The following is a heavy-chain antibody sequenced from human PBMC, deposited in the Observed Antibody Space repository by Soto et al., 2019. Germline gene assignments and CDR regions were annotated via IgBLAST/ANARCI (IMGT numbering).Heavy chain of an antibody. J-gene: IGHJ5*02. CDR1: RGSISSGGYS. V-gene: IGHV4-30-2*01. CDR3: ARREVREYDYVWENWFDP. Sequence: PSETMSLTCAVSRGSISSGGYSWSWIRQPPGKGPEWIGNIYHSGSTYDNTSLKTHDTIHVDSSKNQYTLKLSSVTAADTAVYYCARREVREYDYVWENWFDPWGQG. CDR2: IYHSGST. D-gene: IGHD3-16*01.